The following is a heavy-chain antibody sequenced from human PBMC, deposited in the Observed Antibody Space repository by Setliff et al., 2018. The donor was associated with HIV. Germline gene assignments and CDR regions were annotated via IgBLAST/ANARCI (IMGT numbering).Heavy chain of an antibody. CDR3: ARGSYYFYGMDV. V-gene: IGHV4-34*01. J-gene: IGHJ6*02. CDR2: INHSGGT. CDR1: GGSFSAYY. Sequence: SETLSLTCAVYGGSFSAYYWSWIRQTPGKGLEWIGEINHSGGTNYNPSLKSRVTMSVDTSKNQFSLRLSSVAAGDTAVYYCARGSYYFYGMDVWGQGTTVTVSS.